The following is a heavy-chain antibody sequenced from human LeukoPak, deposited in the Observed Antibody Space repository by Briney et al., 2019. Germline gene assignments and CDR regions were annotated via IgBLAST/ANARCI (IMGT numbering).Heavy chain of an antibody. CDR2: ISSGSSNM. CDR1: GFTFSRNS. CDR3: ARDLLTSFDY. V-gene: IGHV3-48*02. D-gene: IGHD4/OR15-4a*01. J-gene: IGHJ4*02. Sequence: GGSLRLSCAASGFTFSRNSMSWVLQAPGKGLEWVSYISSGSSNMYYADSVKGRFTISRDNAKNSLYLQMDSLRDEDTAVYYCARDLLTSFDYWGQGILVTVSS.